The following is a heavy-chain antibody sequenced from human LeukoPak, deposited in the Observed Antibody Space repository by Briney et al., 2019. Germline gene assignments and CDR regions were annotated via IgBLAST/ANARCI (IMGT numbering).Heavy chain of an antibody. CDR3: ATPARGGSALP. CDR2: ISSSSTYI. Sequence: MSGGSLRLSCAASGFTFSRYTMNWVRQAPGKGLEWVSSISSSSTYIYYADSVKGRFTISRDNAKNSLYLQMNSLRAEDTAVYYCATPARGGSALPWGQGTLVTVSS. D-gene: IGHD6-19*01. J-gene: IGHJ5*02. V-gene: IGHV3-21*01. CDR1: GFTFSRYT.